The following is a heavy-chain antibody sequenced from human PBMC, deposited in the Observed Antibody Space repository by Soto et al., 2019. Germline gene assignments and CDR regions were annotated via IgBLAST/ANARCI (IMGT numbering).Heavy chain of an antibody. CDR2: IQQDGTEK. V-gene: IGHV3-7*01. J-gene: IGHJ4*02. CDR3: ARDPHYYDSSGYPRYFDY. CDR1: GFSFRSYW. D-gene: IGHD3-22*01. Sequence: PGGSLRLSCAASGFSFRSYWMTWFRQPPGKGLEWVANIQQDGTEKNYVDSVKGRFTISRDNAKNSLYLQMNSLRDEDTAVYYCARDPHYYDSSGYPRYFDYWGQGTLVTVSS.